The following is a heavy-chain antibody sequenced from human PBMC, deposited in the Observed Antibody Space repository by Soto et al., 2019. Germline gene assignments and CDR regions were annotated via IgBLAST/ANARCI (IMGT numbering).Heavy chain of an antibody. CDR1: GGSVNTGDNY. J-gene: IGHJ6*02. CDR3: AREPLDGMDV. Sequence: HVQLHQSGPRLVKPSQTLSLECSVIGGSVNTGDNYWSWVRQSPGRGLEWIGYIYHTGNTFYNPALENRVTMSVDASKNQFSLTLTSVTAADTAGYFCAREPLDGMDVWGQVTNGTVSS. V-gene: IGHV4-30-4*01. CDR2: IYHTGNT.